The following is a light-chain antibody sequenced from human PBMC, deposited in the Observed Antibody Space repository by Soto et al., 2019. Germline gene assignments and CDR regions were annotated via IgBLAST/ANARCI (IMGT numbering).Light chain of an antibody. V-gene: IGKV1-27*01. CDR2: AAF. CDR3: QKYDIAPRT. J-gene: IGKJ4*01. Sequence: DIQMTQSPSSLSASVGDRVTITCRARQDINNYLAWYQQSPGKVPKLLIYAAFTLQSGAPSRFSGSGSGTDVTLTISSLQPEDVATYYCQKYDIAPRTFGGGTKVEIK. CDR1: QDINNY.